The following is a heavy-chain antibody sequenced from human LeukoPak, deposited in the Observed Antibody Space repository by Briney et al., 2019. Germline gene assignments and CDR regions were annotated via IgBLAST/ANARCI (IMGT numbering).Heavy chain of an antibody. Sequence: SETLSLTCAVSGYSISSGYYWGWIRQPPGKGLEWIASLYHSGSTYYNPSLKSRVTLSVDTSKNQFSLEMSSVTAADTAAYYCGRDRSGGYSVDYWGQGTLVTVS. V-gene: IGHV4-38-2*02. J-gene: IGHJ4*02. D-gene: IGHD1-26*01. CDR3: GRDRSGGYSVDY. CDR1: GYSISSGYY. CDR2: LYHSGST.